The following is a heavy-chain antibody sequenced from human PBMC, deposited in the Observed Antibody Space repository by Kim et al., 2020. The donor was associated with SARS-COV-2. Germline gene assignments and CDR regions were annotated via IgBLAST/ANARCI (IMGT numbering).Heavy chain of an antibody. D-gene: IGHD6-13*01. Sequence: YYNPSLKIRVTISVDTSKNQFSLKLSSVTAADTAVYYCATQYSSSWGNDYWGQGTLVTVSS. CDR3: ATQYSSSWGNDY. J-gene: IGHJ4*02. V-gene: IGHV4-39*01.